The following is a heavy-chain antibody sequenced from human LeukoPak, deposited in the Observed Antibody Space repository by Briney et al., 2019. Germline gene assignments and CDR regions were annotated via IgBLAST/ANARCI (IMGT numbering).Heavy chain of an antibody. CDR1: GGSISSGGYY. J-gene: IGHJ3*02. D-gene: IGHD6-13*01. V-gene: IGHV4-31*03. Sequence: SETLSLTCTVSGGSISSGGYYWSWIRQHPGKGLEWIGYIYYSGSTYYNPSLKSRVTISVDTSKNQFSLKLSSVTAADTAVYYCAREFSEPGIAAASAFDIWGQGTMVTVSS. CDR3: AREFSEPGIAAASAFDI. CDR2: IYYSGST.